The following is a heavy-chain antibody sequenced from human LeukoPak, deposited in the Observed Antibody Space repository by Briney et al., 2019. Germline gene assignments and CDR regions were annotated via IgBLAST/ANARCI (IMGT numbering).Heavy chain of an antibody. CDR3: ARVAEYYYDSSGYFVEWSLLDPKNYYYYMDV. CDR2: MNPNSGNT. Sequence: EASVKVSCKASGYTFTSYDINWVRQAPGQELEWLGWMNPNSGNTGYAQKFQGRVTMTRNTSISTAYMELSSLRSEDTAVYYCARVAEYYYDSSGYFVEWSLLDPKNYYYYMDVWGKGTTVTVSS. CDR1: GYTFTSYD. D-gene: IGHD3-22*01. V-gene: IGHV1-8*01. J-gene: IGHJ6*03.